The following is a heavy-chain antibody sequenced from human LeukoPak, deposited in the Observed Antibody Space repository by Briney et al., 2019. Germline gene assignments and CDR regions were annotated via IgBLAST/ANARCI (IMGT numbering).Heavy chain of an antibody. CDR2: INAGNGNT. Sequence: GASVKVSCKASGYTFTSYAMHWVRQAPGQRLEWMGWINAGNGNTKYSQKFQGRVTITRDTFASTAYMELSSLRSEDTAVYYCARDLEVVVARKGWFDPWGQGTLVTVSS. D-gene: IGHD2-15*01. CDR3: ARDLEVVVARKGWFDP. J-gene: IGHJ5*02. CDR1: GYTFTSYA. V-gene: IGHV1-3*01.